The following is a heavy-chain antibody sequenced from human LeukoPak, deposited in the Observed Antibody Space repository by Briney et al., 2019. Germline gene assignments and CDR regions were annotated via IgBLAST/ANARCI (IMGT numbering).Heavy chain of an antibody. D-gene: IGHD3-22*01. Sequence: WVRQAPGQGLEWMGVINPSGGSTSYAQKFQGRVTMTRDTSTSTVYMELSSLRSEDTAVYYCARDEGYYDSSGYHYWGQGTLVTVSS. CDR2: INPSGGST. J-gene: IGHJ4*02. V-gene: IGHV1-46*01. CDR3: ARDEGYYDSSGYHY.